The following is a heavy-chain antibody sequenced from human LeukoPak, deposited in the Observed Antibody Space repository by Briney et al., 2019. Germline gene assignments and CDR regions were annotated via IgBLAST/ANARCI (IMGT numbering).Heavy chain of an antibody. CDR3: ARGGQPYYYDSSGYYWDY. CDR2: IIPIFGTA. D-gene: IGHD3-22*01. J-gene: IGHJ4*02. V-gene: IGHV1-69*13. Sequence: SVKVSCKASGGTFSSYAISWVRQASGQGFEWMGGIIPIFGTANYAQKFQGRVTITADESTSTAYMELSSLRSEDTAVYYCARGGQPYYYDSSGYYWDYWGQGTLVTVSS. CDR1: GGTFSSYA.